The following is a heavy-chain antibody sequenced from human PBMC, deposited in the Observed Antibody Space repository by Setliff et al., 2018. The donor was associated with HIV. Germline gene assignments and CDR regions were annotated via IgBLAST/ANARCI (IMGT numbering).Heavy chain of an antibody. Sequence: SSETLSLTCTVSGGSISSGVYFWSWIRQPPGKGLEWIGCIYYSGSTYYNSSLKSRVSISEDTSKNQFSLKLSSVTAADTAVYYCARQGVVSFPFDYWGQGTLVTVSS. CDR2: IYYSGST. J-gene: IGHJ4*02. CDR3: ARQGVVSFPFDY. V-gene: IGHV4-30-4*08. CDR1: GGSISSGVYF. D-gene: IGHD3-10*01.